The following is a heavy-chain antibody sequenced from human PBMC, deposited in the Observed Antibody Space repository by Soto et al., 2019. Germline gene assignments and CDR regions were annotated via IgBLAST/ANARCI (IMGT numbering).Heavy chain of an antibody. CDR3: ARRTAMVDYYYYGMDV. CDR2: INHSGST. CDR1: GGSFSGYY. D-gene: IGHD5-18*01. Sequence: SETLSLTCAVYGGSFSGYYWSWIRQPPGKWLEWIGEINHSGSTNYNPSLKSRVTISVDMSKNQFSLKLSSVTAADTAVYYCARRTAMVDYYYYGMDVWGQGTTVTV. V-gene: IGHV4-34*01. J-gene: IGHJ6*02.